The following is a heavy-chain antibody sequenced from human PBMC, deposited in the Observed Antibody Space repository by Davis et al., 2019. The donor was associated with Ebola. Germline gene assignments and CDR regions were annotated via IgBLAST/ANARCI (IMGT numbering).Heavy chain of an antibody. J-gene: IGHJ3*01. CDR3: AKDTSNVWFDV. CDR1: GFIFRNYV. D-gene: IGHD6-19*01. Sequence: GESLKISCETSGFIFRNYVMSWVRQAPGKGLEWVSTFGTGGDTYYADSVKGRFAISRDNSRGTLYLQMNSLRVEDSAIYYCAKDTSNVWFDVWSQGTMVTVSS. CDR2: FGTGGDT. V-gene: IGHV3-23*01.